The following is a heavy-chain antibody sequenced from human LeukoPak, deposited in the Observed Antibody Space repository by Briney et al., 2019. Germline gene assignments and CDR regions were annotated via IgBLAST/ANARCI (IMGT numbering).Heavy chain of an antibody. Sequence: SETLSLTCTVYGYSISSGYYWGWIRQPPGKGLEWIGSIYHSGSTYYIPSLKSRVTISVDTSKNQFSLKLSSVTAADTAVYYCASPLAAGRYLDYWGQGTLVTVSS. D-gene: IGHD6-13*01. J-gene: IGHJ4*02. V-gene: IGHV4-38-2*02. CDR2: IYHSGST. CDR3: ASPLAAGRYLDY. CDR1: GYSISSGYY.